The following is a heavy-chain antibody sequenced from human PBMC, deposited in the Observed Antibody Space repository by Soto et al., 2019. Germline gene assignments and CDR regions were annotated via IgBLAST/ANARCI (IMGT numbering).Heavy chain of an antibody. CDR3: ARALDHSSSRQFDP. V-gene: IGHV4-59*01. CDR2: IYYSGST. J-gene: IGHJ5*02. Sequence: SETLSLTCTVSGGSISSYYWSWIRQPPGKGLEWIGYIYYSGSTNYNPSLKSRVTISVDTSKNQFSLKLSSVTAADTAVYYCARALDHSSSRQFDPWGQGTLVTVSS. D-gene: IGHD6-13*01. CDR1: GGSISSYY.